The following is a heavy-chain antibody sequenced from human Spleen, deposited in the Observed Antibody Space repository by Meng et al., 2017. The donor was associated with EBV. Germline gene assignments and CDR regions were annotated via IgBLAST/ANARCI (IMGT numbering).Heavy chain of an antibody. J-gene: IGHJ5*02. V-gene: IGHV4-30-2*01. Sequence: QPQLQVSGSGLVKPSETLYLTGDVSGGSITTGGYSWSWIRQPPGKGLEWIGYIYHDGSAYYNPSLRSRVTISEDRSKNQFSLKLSSVTAADTAVYYCARGGQYYYVNWFDPWGQGTLVTVSS. D-gene: IGHD3-10*02. CDR1: GGSITTGGYS. CDR3: ARGGQYYYVNWFDP. CDR2: IYHDGSA.